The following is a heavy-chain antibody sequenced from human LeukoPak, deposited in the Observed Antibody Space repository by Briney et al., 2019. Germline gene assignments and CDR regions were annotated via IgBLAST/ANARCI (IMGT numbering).Heavy chain of an antibody. CDR1: GGSFSGYY. CDR2: INHSGST. D-gene: IGHD2-15*01. CDR3: ARVGGSGRIL. J-gene: IGHJ4*02. Sequence: PSETLSLTCAVYGGSFSGYYWSWIRQPPGKGLEWIGEINHSGSTNYNPSLKSRVTISVDTSKNQFSLKLSSVTAADTAVYYCARVGGSGRILWGQGTLVTVSS. V-gene: IGHV4-34*01.